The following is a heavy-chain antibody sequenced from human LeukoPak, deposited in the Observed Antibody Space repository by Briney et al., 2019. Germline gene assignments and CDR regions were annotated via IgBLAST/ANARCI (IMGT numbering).Heavy chain of an antibody. D-gene: IGHD5-12*01. CDR2: NGNT. Sequence: NGNTNYAQKLQGRVTMTTDTSTSTAYMELRSLRSDDTAVYYCARDLDSGYDSEYFDFAYWGQGTLVTVSS. J-gene: IGHJ4*02. CDR3: ARDLDSGYDSEYFDFAY. V-gene: IGHV1-18*01.